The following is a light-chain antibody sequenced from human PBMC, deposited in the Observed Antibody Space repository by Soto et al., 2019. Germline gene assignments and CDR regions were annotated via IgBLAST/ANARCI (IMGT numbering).Light chain of an antibody. Sequence: DLQMTQSPSSLSTSVGDTVTITCRASQSISVHLNWYQQKPGKVPKHLIYAASNLQSGVPLRFSGSGSETDFALTISSLQPEDFATYYCQQSYITPYTFGQGTKLEIK. J-gene: IGKJ2*01. CDR2: AAS. V-gene: IGKV1-39*01. CDR3: QQSYITPYT. CDR1: QSISVH.